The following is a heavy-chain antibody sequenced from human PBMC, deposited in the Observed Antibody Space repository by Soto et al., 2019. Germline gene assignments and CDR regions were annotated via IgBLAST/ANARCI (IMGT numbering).Heavy chain of an antibody. V-gene: IGHV5-51*01. CDR1: GYSFTTYW. Sequence: GESLKISCKGSGYSFTTYWIGWVRQMPGKGREWMAIINPADSDTRYSPSFRGHVTISADKSISAAYLQWSSLEASDTAIYYCARQGGAYGSIDYWGQGTQVTVSS. CDR3: ARQGGAYGSIDY. D-gene: IGHD4-17*01. J-gene: IGHJ4*02. CDR2: INPADSDT.